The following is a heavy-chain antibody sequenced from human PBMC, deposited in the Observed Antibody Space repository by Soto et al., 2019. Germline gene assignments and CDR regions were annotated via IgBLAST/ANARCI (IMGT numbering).Heavy chain of an antibody. J-gene: IGHJ5*02. CDR2: IYYSGST. CDR1: GGSISSGGFY. V-gene: IGHV4-31*03. D-gene: IGHD6-6*01. Sequence: SETLSLTCTVSGGSISSGGFYWSWIRQHPGKGLEWIGYIYYSGSTYYNPSLKSRVTISVDTSKNQFSLKLSSVTAADTAVYYCARGRSSLNWFDPWGQGTLVTVSS. CDR3: ARGRSSLNWFDP.